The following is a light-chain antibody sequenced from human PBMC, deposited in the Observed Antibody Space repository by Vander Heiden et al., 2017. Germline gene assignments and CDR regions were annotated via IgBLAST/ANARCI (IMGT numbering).Light chain of an antibody. CDR2: SNY. V-gene: IGLV1-44*01. Sequence: QSVLTQPPSASGTPGQRVTISCSGSSSNIGTNTVNWYQQLPCTAPTLLIYSNYQRPSGVPDRFSGSKSGPSASLAISGLQSEDEADYYCAAWDDSLNGWVFGGGTKLTVL. CDR3: AAWDDSLNGWV. J-gene: IGLJ3*02. CDR1: SSNIGTNT.